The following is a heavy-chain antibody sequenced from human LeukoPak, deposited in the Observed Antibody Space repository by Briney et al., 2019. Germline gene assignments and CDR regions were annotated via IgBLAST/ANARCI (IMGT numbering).Heavy chain of an antibody. Sequence: AGGSLRLSCAASGFTFSTYWMHWVRQAPGKGLVWVSRITPDGSSTSHADSVKGRFTISRDNAKNTLYLQMNSLRTEDTAVYYCARGDSTLGDYWGQGALVTVSS. CDR2: ITPDGSST. V-gene: IGHV3-74*01. CDR3: ARGDSTLGDY. CDR1: GFTFSTYW. D-gene: IGHD2-21*02. J-gene: IGHJ4*02.